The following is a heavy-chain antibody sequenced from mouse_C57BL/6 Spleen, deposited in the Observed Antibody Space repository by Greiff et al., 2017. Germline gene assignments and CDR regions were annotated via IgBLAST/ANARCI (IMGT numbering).Heavy chain of an antibody. CDR1: GYTFTSYW. J-gene: IGHJ4*01. CDR2: IHPSDSDT. Sequence: QVQLKESGAELVKPGASVKVSCKASGYTFTSYWMHWVKQRPGQGLEWIGRIHPSDSDTNYNQKFKGKATLTVDKSSSTAYMQLSSLTSEDSAVYYCAAGNYEGYYAMDYWGQGTSVTVSS. D-gene: IGHD2-1*01. V-gene: IGHV1-74*01. CDR3: AAGNYEGYYAMDY.